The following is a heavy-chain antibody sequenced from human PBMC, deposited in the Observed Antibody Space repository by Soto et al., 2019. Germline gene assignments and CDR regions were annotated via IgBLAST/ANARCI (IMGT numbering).Heavy chain of an antibody. CDR2: IIPLFGTT. D-gene: IGHD6-19*01. V-gene: IGHV1-69*01. Sequence: QVHLVQSGAEVKKPGSSVKVSCRASGGTFNTYGFNWVRQAPGQGLEWMGGIIPLFGTTTYAQNFQGRVTITADQSTTTAYMEMSGLTSEDTAVYFCARGGELAGWMPFDSWGXGXXXXVSS. J-gene: IGHJ4*02. CDR1: GGTFNTYG. CDR3: ARGGELAGWMPFDS.